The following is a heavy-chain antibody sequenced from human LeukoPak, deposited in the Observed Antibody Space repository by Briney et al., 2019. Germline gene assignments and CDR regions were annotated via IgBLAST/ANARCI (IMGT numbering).Heavy chain of an antibody. J-gene: IGHJ3*02. Sequence: GGSLRLSCTASGFTFVDYAMSWVRQAPGKGLEWIGFIRNLVNGGTTEYAASVRGRVTISRDDSKSIAYLQMNSLKTEDTAVYYCSRFYSSGWASGAFDIWGQGTMVTVSS. CDR3: SRFYSSGWASGAFDI. CDR2: IRNLVNGGTT. V-gene: IGHV3-49*04. CDR1: GFTFVDYA. D-gene: IGHD3-22*01.